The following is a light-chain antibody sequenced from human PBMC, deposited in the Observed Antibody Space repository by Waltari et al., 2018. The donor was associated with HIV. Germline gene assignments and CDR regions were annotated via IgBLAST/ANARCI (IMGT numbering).Light chain of an antibody. Sequence: QSVLTQPPSVSGAPGQTVTISCTGRSPNIGARAHFDVHWYQQLPGTAPKLLIYGNNNRPSGGPDRFSGSKSGASASLAITGLQAEDEADYYCQSYDTRLSGSVFGGGTKLTVL. V-gene: IGLV1-40*01. CDR3: QSYDTRLSGSV. J-gene: IGLJ3*02. CDR1: SPNIGARAHFD. CDR2: GNN.